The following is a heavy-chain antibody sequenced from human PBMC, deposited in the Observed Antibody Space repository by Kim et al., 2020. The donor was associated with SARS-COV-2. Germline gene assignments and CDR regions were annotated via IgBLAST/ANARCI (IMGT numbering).Heavy chain of an antibody. D-gene: IGHD3-10*01. CDR3: ARGWAGVY. CDR2: SGST. J-gene: IGHJ4*02. V-gene: IGHV4-59*09. Sequence: SGSTNHNPPLKSRVTLSVDTSKNQFSLKLSSVTAADTAVYYCARGWAGVYWGQGTLVTVSS.